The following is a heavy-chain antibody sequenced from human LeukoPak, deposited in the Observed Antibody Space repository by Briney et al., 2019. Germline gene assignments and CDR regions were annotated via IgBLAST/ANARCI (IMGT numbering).Heavy chain of an antibody. J-gene: IGHJ4*02. CDR3: ARTNAWHPGDY. CDR1: GFMFSSYW. V-gene: IGHV3-7*01. D-gene: IGHD2-2*01. CDR2: INQDGSIR. Sequence: GGSLRLSCAASGFMFSSYWMTWVRQAPGKGLEWVANINQDGSIRYYEGSVQGRFTISRDNAKNSLYLQMYSLRAEDTAVYYCARTNAWHPGDYWGQGTLVTVSS.